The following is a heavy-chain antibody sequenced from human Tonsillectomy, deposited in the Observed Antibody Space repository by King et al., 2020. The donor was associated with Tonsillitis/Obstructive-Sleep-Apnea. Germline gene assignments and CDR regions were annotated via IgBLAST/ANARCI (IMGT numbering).Heavy chain of an antibody. CDR1: GYSFTSYW. CDR2: IDPSDSYT. Sequence: QLVQSGAEVKKPGESLRISCKGSGYSFTSYWISWVRQMPGQGLEWMGRIDPSDSYTNYSPYFQGHVTIPADKSISTAYLQWSSLKASDTAMYYCAMGVMEDHGMDAWGQGTTVTVSS. D-gene: IGHD2-21*01. V-gene: IGHV5-10-1*01. J-gene: IGHJ6*02. CDR3: AMGVMEDHGMDA.